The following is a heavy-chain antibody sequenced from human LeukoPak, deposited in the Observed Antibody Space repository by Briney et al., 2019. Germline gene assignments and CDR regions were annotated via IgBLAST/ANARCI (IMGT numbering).Heavy chain of an antibody. CDR3: ARVPGLDGYKRDGPHAFDI. J-gene: IGHJ3*02. CDR2: ISAYNGNT. CDR1: GGTFSSYA. V-gene: IGHV1-18*01. D-gene: IGHD5-24*01. Sequence: ASVKVSCKASGGTFSSYAISWVRQAPGQGLEWMGWISAYNGNTNYAQKLQGRVTMTTDTSTSTAYMELSSLRSEDTAVYYCARVPGLDGYKRDGPHAFDIWGQGTMVTVSS.